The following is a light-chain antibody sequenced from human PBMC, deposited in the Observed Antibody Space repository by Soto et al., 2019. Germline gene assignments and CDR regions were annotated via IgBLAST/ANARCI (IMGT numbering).Light chain of an antibody. CDR1: SSDVGAYNY. V-gene: IGLV2-14*01. Sequence: QSALTQPASVSGSPGQSITISCTGTSSDVGAYNYVSWYQQHPGKAPKLMIYDVSNRPSGVSNRFSGCKSGNTASLTISGLQAEDEADYYCNSYTSSSTLVFGGGTKLTVL. CDR3: NSYTSSSTLV. CDR2: DVS. J-gene: IGLJ2*01.